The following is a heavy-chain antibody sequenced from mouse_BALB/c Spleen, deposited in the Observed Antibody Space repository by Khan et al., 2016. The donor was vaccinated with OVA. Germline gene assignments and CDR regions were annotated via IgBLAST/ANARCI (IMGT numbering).Heavy chain of an antibody. Sequence: QVQLMESGPGLVQPSQSLSITCTVSGFSLTSYGVHWVRQPPGKGLEWLGVIWSYGSTDYNAAFISRLSISKDNSKSQVFFKMNSLQADDTAIYYCARFYDYEGYFDVWGAGTTVTVSS. CDR2: IWSYGST. CDR1: GFSLTSYG. V-gene: IGHV2-4*02. J-gene: IGHJ1*01. D-gene: IGHD2-4*01. CDR3: ARFYDYEGYFDV.